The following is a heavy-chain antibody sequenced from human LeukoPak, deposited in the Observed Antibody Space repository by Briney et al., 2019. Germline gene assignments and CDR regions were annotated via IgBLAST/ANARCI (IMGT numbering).Heavy chain of an antibody. V-gene: IGHV3-30*18. D-gene: IGHD2-15*01. J-gene: IGHJ4*02. Sequence: GGSLRLSRAASGFTFSSYWMHWVRQAPGKGLEWVAVISYDGSNKYYADSVKGRFTISRDNSKNTLYLQMNSLRAEDTAVYYCAKDKGIAFDYWGQGTLVTVSS. CDR3: AKDKGIAFDY. CDR2: ISYDGSNK. CDR1: GFTFSSYW.